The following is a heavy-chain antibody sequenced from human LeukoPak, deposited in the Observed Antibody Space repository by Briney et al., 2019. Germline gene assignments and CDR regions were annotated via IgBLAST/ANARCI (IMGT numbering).Heavy chain of an antibody. V-gene: IGHV4-59*08. D-gene: IGHD5-24*01. J-gene: IGHJ4*02. Sequence: PSETLSLTCTVSGGSISSYYWSWIRQPPGKGLEWIGYIYYSGSTNYNPSLKSRVTISVDTPKNQFSLKLSSVTAANTAVYYCATIRRDGYNFDYWGQGTLVTVSS. CDR2: IYYSGST. CDR3: ATIRRDGYNFDY. CDR1: GGSISSYY.